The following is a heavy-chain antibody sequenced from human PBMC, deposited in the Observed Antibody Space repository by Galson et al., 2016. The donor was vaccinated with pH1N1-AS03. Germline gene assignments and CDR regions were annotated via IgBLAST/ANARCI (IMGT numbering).Heavy chain of an antibody. CDR3: AADDM. CDR1: GFRFTTYW. Sequence: QSGAEVKKPGESLMVSCKASGFRFTTYWIAWVRQLPGKGLEWMGFIYPGDSDTKYSPSFQGQVTISADKSISTAYLRWNSLKASDTAMYYCAADDMWGQGTMVTVSS. CDR2: IYPGDSDT. J-gene: IGHJ3*02. V-gene: IGHV5-51*03.